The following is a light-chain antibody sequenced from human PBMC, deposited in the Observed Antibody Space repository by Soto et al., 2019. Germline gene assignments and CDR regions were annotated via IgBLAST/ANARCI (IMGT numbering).Light chain of an antibody. J-gene: IGKJ1*01. CDR3: QDSFNTPIT. CDR1: QSISSW. Sequence: DTQMTQSPSTLSASVGDRVTITCRASQSISSWLAWYQQKPGKAPKLLISVASSLQSRVPSRFSGSGSGTDFTLTISSLQPEDFATYYCQDSFNTPITFGQGTKVDIK. CDR2: VAS. V-gene: IGKV1-39*01.